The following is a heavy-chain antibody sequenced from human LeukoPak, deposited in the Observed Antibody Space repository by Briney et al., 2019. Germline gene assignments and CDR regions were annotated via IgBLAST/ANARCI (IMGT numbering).Heavy chain of an antibody. Sequence: PGGSLRLSCAASGFFFSSYSMNWVRQAPGKGLEWVSSISSSESYIYYADSVKGRFTISRGNAKNSLYLQMSSLRAEDTAVYYCARDPSGWYFVDYWGQGTLVTVSS. D-gene: IGHD6-19*01. J-gene: IGHJ4*02. CDR1: GFFFSSYS. CDR2: ISSSESYI. V-gene: IGHV3-21*01. CDR3: ARDPSGWYFVDY.